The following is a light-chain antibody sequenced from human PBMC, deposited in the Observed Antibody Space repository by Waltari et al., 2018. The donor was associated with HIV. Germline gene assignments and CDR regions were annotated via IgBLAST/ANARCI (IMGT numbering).Light chain of an antibody. CDR3: TSYAGINPVA. CDR1: SSDVGRYDY. J-gene: IGLJ2*01. CDR2: EVN. V-gene: IGLV2-8*01. Sequence: LTQPPSASGSPGQSVTISCTGTSSDVGRYDYVSWYQQPPGKAPKLLIYEVNKRPSGVPDRFSGSKSGNTASLTVSGLQAEDEAEYSCTSYAGINPVAFGGGTKLTVL.